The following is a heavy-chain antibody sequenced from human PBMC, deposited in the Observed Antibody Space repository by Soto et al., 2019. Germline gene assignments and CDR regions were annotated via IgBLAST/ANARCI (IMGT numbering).Heavy chain of an antibody. CDR1: GFTFKSYG. J-gene: IGHJ4*02. CDR2: ISYDGSNK. V-gene: IGHV3-30*18. D-gene: IGHD6-6*01. Sequence: QVQLVESGGGVVQPGRSLRLSCAASGFTFKSYGIHWVRQDPGKGLEWVAVISYDGSNKYYADSVKGRFTISRDNSNNTLYLQMNSLRVEDTAVYYCAKGGVWDSSSSGGVDYWGQGTLVTVSS. CDR3: AKGGVWDSSSSGGVDY.